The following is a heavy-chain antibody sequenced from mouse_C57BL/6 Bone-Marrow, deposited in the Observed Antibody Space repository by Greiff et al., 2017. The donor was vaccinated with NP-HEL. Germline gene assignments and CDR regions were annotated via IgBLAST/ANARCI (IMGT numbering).Heavy chain of an antibody. J-gene: IGHJ3*01. CDR2: ISYDGSN. Sequence: EVQLQESGPGLVKPSQSLSLTCSVTGYSITSGYYWNWIRQFPGNKLEWMGYISYDGSNNYKPSLKNRISITRDTSKKQFFLKFNSVTTEDTATYYCAFYWEWFAYWGQETLVTVSS. CDR3: AFYWEWFAY. CDR1: GYSITSGYY. D-gene: IGHD4-1*01. V-gene: IGHV3-6*01.